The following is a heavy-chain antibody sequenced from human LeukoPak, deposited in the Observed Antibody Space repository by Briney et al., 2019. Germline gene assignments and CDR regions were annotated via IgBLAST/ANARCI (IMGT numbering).Heavy chain of an antibody. CDR2: IYHSGST. CDR1: GGSLSSGGYS. D-gene: IGHD4-17*01. CDR3: ARLLCTVTTCGAFDI. V-gene: IGHV4-30-2*01. J-gene: IGHJ3*02. Sequence: PQTLSLTCAVSGGSLSSGGYSWRWIRQPPGKGLEWIGYIYHSGSTYYNPSLKSRVTISVDRSKNQFPLKLSSVTAADTAVYYCARLLCTVTTCGAFDIWGQGTMVTVSS.